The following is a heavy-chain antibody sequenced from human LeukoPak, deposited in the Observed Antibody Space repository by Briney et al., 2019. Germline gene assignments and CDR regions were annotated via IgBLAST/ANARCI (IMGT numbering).Heavy chain of an antibody. CDR3: VSRFVGGYSSD. Sequence: GGSPRLSCAAPGFTFSAHWMSWVRQAPGKGLEGVANLKQEGSEEYYVDSVKGRLPISKDNAKNSLILQMNRLRAEETAMYYCVSRFVGGYSSDWGGGTLVTVSS. CDR1: GFTFSAHW. J-gene: IGHJ4*02. CDR2: LKQEGSEE. V-gene: IGHV3-7*01. D-gene: IGHD6-19*01.